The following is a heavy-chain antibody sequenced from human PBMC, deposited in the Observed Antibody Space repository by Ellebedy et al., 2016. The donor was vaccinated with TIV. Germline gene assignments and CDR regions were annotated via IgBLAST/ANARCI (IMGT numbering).Heavy chain of an antibody. V-gene: IGHV3-23*01. D-gene: IGHD3-10*01. CDR1: GFTFSSYA. Sequence: GESLKISCAASGFTFSSYAMSWVRQAPGKGLEWVPVISGGDSKTYYADSVKGRVTIAKDNSKNTLYLQMNSLRAEDTAVYYCAKGWSSETARYGEYWGQGTLVTVSS. CDR3: AKGWSSETARYGEY. J-gene: IGHJ4*02. CDR2: ISGGDSKT.